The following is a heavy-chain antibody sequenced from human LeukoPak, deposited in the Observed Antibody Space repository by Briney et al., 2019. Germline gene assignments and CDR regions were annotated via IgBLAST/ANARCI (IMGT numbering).Heavy chain of an antibody. Sequence: SETLSLTYTVSGGSISSSSYYWGWIRQPPGKGLEWIGSIYYSGSTYYNPSLKSRVTISVDTSKNQFSLKLSSVTAADTAVYYCARRSRYYDSSGYGFDYWGQGTLVTVSS. D-gene: IGHD3-22*01. J-gene: IGHJ4*02. V-gene: IGHV4-39*01. CDR1: GGSISSSSYY. CDR2: IYYSGST. CDR3: ARRSRYYDSSGYGFDY.